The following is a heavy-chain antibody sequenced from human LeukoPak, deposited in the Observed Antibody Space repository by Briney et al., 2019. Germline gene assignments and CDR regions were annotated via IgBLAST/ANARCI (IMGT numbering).Heavy chain of an antibody. CDR1: GYTFTGYY. Sequence: ASVKVSCKASGYTFTGYYMHWVRQAPGQGLEWMGWINPNSGGTNYAQKFQGRVTMTRDTSISTAYMELSRLRSDDTAVYYCASGAIGYSGYDVEGYYYYGMDVWGQGTTVTVSS. CDR2: INPNSGGT. D-gene: IGHD5-12*01. J-gene: IGHJ6*02. V-gene: IGHV1-2*02. CDR3: ASGAIGYSGYDVEGYYYYGMDV.